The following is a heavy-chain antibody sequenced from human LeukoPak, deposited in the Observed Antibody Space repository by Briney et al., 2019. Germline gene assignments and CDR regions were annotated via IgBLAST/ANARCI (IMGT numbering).Heavy chain of an antibody. CDR3: ARDQILKYYDILTGYYSYMDV. D-gene: IGHD3-9*01. J-gene: IGHJ6*03. CDR2: INPSGGIT. CDR1: GYTFTSYY. Sequence: RASVKVSCKASGYTFTSYYMHWVRQAPGQGLEWMGIINPSGGITSYAQKFQGRVTMTRDMSTSTVYMELRSLRSEDTAVYYCARDQILKYYDILTGYYSYMDVWGKGTTVTISS. V-gene: IGHV1-46*01.